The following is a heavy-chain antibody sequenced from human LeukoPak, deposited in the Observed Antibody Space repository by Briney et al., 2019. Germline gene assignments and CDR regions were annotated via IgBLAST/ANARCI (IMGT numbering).Heavy chain of an antibody. CDR3: ARRTSAYSPKFDY. D-gene: IGHD3-16*01. Sequence: GGSLRLSCAASGFTFSTYSMNWVRQAPGKGLEWISYISSRRTTIYYADSVKGRFTISRDNAKNSLYLQMNSLRDEDTAVYYCARRTSAYSPKFDYWGQGTLVTVSS. J-gene: IGHJ4*02. CDR2: ISSRRTTI. CDR1: GFTFSTYS. V-gene: IGHV3-48*02.